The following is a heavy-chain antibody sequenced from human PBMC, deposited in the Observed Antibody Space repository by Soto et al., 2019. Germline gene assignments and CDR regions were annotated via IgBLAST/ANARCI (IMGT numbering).Heavy chain of an antibody. V-gene: IGHV1-18*01. CDR3: ARLTSYYHDDYGDIEGWFDP. CDR2: ISAYNGNT. Sequence: QVQLVQSGAEVKKPGASVKVSCKASGYTFTSYGISWVRQAPGQGLEWMGWISAYNGNTNYAQKLQGRVTMTTDTSTSTAYMELRSLRSDDTAVYYCARLTSYYHDDYGDIEGWFDPWGQGTLVTVSS. J-gene: IGHJ5*02. CDR1: GYTFTSYG. D-gene: IGHD4-17*01.